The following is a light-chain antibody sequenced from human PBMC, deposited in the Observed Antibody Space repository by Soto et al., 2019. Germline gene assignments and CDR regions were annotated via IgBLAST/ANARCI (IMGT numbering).Light chain of an antibody. CDR1: SSDVGSYKS. J-gene: IGLJ2*01. CDR3: CSYPGRSPVL. Sequence: QSVLTQPASVSGSPGQSITISCTGTSSDVGSYKSVSWYQQHPDEAPKLLIYEDDYRPSGVSHRFSASKSGNTASLTISGLRAEDEADYYCCSYPGRSPVLFGGGTQLTVL. V-gene: IGLV2-23*01. CDR2: EDD.